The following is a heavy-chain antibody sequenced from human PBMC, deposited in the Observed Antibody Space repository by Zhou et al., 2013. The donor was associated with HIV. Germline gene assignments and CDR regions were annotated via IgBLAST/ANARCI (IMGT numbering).Heavy chain of an antibody. D-gene: IGHD5-12*01. J-gene: IGHJ4*02. CDR2: MNPNSGNT. Sequence: QVQLVQSGAEVKKPGASVKVSCKAFEYTFSSLDINWVRQASGQGLEWMGWMNPNSGNTGYAQKFQGRVTISRNTSISTAYMELGSLTSDDTAVYFXARRGTVATIRGVXTYWGQGTLITVSS. V-gene: IGHV1-8*03. CDR3: ARRGTVATIRGVXTY. CDR1: EYTFSSLD.